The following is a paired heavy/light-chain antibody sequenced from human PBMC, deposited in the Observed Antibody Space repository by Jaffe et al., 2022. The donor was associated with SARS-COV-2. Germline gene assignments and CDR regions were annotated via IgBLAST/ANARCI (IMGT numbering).Light chain of an antibody. CDR1: QSVSSSY. CDR2: GAS. Sequence: EIVLTQSPGTLSLSPGERATLSCRASQSVSSSYLAWYQQKPGQAPRLLIYGASSRATGIPDRFSGSGSGTDFTLTISRLEPEDFAVYYCQQYGSSPFFGQGTKLEIK. J-gene: IGKJ2*01. V-gene: IGKV3-20*01. CDR3: QQYGSSPF.
Heavy chain of an antibody. CDR3: ARPKPPSYCGGDCSYYFDY. Sequence: QLQLQESGPGLVKPSETLSLTCTVSGGSISSSSYYWGWIRQPPGKGLEWIGSIYYSGSTYYNPSLKSRVTISVDTSKNQFSLKLSSVTAADTAVYYCARPKPPSYCGGDCSYYFDYWGQGTLVTVSS. V-gene: IGHV4-39*01. J-gene: IGHJ4*02. D-gene: IGHD2-21*02. CDR2: IYYSGST. CDR1: GGSISSSSYY.